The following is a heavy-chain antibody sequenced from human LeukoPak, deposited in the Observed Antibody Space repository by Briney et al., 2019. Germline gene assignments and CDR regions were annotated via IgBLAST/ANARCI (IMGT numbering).Heavy chain of an antibody. D-gene: IGHD5-12*01. CDR3: VKRELYIVATT. J-gene: IGHJ5*02. CDR2: ISPGGSP. V-gene: IGHV3-23*01. CDR1: GFTSSSNA. Sequence: GGSLRLSCAASGFTSSSNAMGWVRQARGRGLEWVSAISPGGSPYYAASVKGRFTISRDNSKNTLYLQMNSLRAEDTAVYYCVKRELYIVATTWGQGTLVTVSS.